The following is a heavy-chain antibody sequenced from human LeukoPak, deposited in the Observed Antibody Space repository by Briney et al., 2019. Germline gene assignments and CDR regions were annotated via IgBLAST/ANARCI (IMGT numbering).Heavy chain of an antibody. CDR2: ISGSGGRT. J-gene: IGHJ5*02. Sequence: GGSLRLSCAASGFTFSSYAMSWVRQAPGKGLEWVSGISGSGGRTYYADSVKGRFTISRDNSKNTLYLQMNSLRAEDTAVYYRAKPRYSSSWYWFDPWGQGTLVTVSS. CDR1: GFTFSSYA. V-gene: IGHV3-23*01. D-gene: IGHD6-13*01. CDR3: AKPRYSSSWYWFDP.